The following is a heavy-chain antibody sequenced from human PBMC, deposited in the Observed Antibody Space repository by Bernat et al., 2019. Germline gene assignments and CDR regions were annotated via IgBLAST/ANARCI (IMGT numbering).Heavy chain of an antibody. D-gene: IGHD5-18*01. CDR3: ARLDGDTTDAFDI. CDR2: IYSGGST. CDR1: GFTVSSNY. Sequence: EAQLVETGGGLIQPGGSLRLSCAASGFTVSSNYMSWVRQAPGKGLEWVSVIYSGGSTYYADSVKGRFTISGDSTKNTLYVQMNSLRAEDTAVYYCARLDGDTTDAFDIWGQGTMVTVSS. J-gene: IGHJ3*02. V-gene: IGHV3-53*02.